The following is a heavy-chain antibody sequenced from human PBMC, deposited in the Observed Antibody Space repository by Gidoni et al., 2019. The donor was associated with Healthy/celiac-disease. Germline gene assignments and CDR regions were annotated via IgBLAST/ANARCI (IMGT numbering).Heavy chain of an antibody. Sequence: QVQRQQWGAGMVKPAETLSRTCAVYGGAFSGYDWSWIRQPPGQGLEWLGEINHSGSTNYNPSLQRRVTISVDTSKNQFSLKLSSVTAADTAVYYCARGGGGMDVWGQGTTVTVSS. V-gene: IGHV4-34*01. CDR3: ARGGGGMDV. D-gene: IGHD2-15*01. CDR2: INHSGST. CDR1: GGAFSGYD. J-gene: IGHJ6*02.